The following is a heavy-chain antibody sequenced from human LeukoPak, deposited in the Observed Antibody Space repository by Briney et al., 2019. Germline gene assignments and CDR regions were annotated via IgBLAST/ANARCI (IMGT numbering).Heavy chain of an antibody. V-gene: IGHV3-30*02. CDR2: IRYDGSDK. D-gene: IGHD1-26*01. Sequence: GGSLRLSCAASGFTFGNYGMHWVRQAPGKGLEWVAFIRYDGSDKYYADSMKGRFTISRDNPKNTLYLQMNSLRPEDTAVYFCSGSYSYWGQGTLVTVSS. CDR3: SGSYSY. J-gene: IGHJ4*02. CDR1: GFTFGNYG.